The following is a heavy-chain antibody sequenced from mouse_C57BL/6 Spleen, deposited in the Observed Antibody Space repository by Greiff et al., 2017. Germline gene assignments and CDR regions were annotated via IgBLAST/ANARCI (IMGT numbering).Heavy chain of an antibody. D-gene: IGHD4-1*01. CDR3: ARETNCDRFAY. Sequence: QVQLQQPGAELVRPGSSVKLSCKASGYTFTSYWMHWVKQRPIQGLEWIGNIDPSDSETHYNQKFKDKATLTVDKSSCTAYMQLSSLTSEESAVXCAARETNCDRFAYWGQGTLVTVSA. CDR1: GYTFTSYW. V-gene: IGHV1-52*01. J-gene: IGHJ3*01. CDR2: IDPSDSET.